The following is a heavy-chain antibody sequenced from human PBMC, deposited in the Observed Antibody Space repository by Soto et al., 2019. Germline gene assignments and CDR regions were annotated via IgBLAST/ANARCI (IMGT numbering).Heavy chain of an antibody. CDR2: IKTKAECGGT. CDR3: TTGSVEGI. Sequence: EVQLVESGGGLVKPGGSLRLSCAASDFTITNDWMNWVRQAPGKGLEWDVRIKTKAECGGTDYAAPLKGSFTISSYDSRYTLFLQINWLKTEDTDVHYCTTGSVEGICGPGATV. V-gene: IGHV3-15*07. CDR1: DFTITNDW. D-gene: IGHD2-15*01. J-gene: IGHJ6*02.